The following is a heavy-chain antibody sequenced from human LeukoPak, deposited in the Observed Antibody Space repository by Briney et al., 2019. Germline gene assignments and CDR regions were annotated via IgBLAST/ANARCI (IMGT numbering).Heavy chain of an antibody. CDR3: ARYVGYSSGYYPLDY. Sequence: VASVKVSCKASGYTFTSYGISWVRQAPGQGLEWMGWISAYNGNTNHAQKLQGRVTMTTDTSTSTAYMELRSLRSDDTAVYYCARYVGYSSGYYPLDYWGQGTLVTVSS. V-gene: IGHV1-18*01. CDR1: GYTFTSYG. J-gene: IGHJ4*02. D-gene: IGHD3-22*01. CDR2: ISAYNGNT.